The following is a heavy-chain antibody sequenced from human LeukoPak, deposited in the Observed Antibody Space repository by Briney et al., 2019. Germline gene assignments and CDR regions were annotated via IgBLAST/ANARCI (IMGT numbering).Heavy chain of an antibody. J-gene: IGHJ4*02. V-gene: IGHV3-30*04. CDR1: RFTFSTYA. Sequence: PGTSLRLSCAASRFTFSTYAMHWVRQAPGKGLEWVAVISYDGANKKHADSVKGRFTISRDNSKNTLYLQMNSLSPEDTAVYYCTRGPGYHDSSYLDYWGQGTLVTVSS. CDR2: ISYDGANK. D-gene: IGHD3-22*01. CDR3: TRGPGYHDSSYLDY.